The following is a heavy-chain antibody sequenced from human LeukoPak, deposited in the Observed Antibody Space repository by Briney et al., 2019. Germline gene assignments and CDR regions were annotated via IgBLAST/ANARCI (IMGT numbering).Heavy chain of an antibody. CDR1: GFTFSDYY. CDR3: ATRYGDYGDAFDI. Sequence: GGSLRLSCAASGFTFSDYYMSWIRQAPGKGLVWVSRINSDGSSTSYADSVKGRFTISRDNAKNTLYLQMNSLRAEDTAVYYCATRYGDYGDAFDIWGQGTMVTVSS. J-gene: IGHJ3*02. CDR2: INSDGSST. D-gene: IGHD4-17*01. V-gene: IGHV3-74*01.